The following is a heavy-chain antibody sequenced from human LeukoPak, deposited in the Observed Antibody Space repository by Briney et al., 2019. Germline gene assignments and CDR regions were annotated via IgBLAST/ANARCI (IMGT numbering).Heavy chain of an antibody. V-gene: IGHV1-18*01. D-gene: IGHD3-10*01. CDR3: ARELLWFGEPTGNFDY. Sequence: ASVKVSCKASGYTFTSYGISLVRQAPGQGLEWMGWISAYNGNTNYAQKLQGRVTMTTDTSTSTAYMELRSLRSDDTAVYYCARELLWFGEPTGNFDYWGQGTLVTVSS. J-gene: IGHJ4*02. CDR2: ISAYNGNT. CDR1: GYTFTSYG.